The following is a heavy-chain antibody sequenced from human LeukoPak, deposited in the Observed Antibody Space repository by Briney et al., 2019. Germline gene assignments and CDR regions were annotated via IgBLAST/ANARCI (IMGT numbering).Heavy chain of an antibody. CDR3: SRTNYYGSGSYYRYFDY. CDR2: INHSGST. D-gene: IGHD3-10*01. V-gene: IGHV4-34*01. J-gene: IGHJ4*02. Sequence: PSETLSLTCAVYGGSISGYYWSWIRQPPGKGLEWIGEINHSGSTNYNPSLKSRVTISVDTSKNQFSLKLSSVTAADTAVYYCSRTNYYGSGSYYRYFDYWGPGTLVTVSS. CDR1: GGSISGYY.